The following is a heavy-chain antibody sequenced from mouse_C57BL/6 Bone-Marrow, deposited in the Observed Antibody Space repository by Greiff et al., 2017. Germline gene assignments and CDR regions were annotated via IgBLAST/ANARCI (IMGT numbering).Heavy chain of an antibody. Sequence: VKVVESGAELARPGASVKLSCKASGYTFTSYGISWVKQRPGQGLEWIGEIYPRSGNTYYNEKFKGKATLTADKSSSTAYMELRSLTSEDSAVYFCARRGYYGSSYDYFDYWGQGTTLTVSS. D-gene: IGHD1-1*01. CDR1: GYTFTSYG. J-gene: IGHJ2*01. V-gene: IGHV1-81*01. CDR2: IYPRSGNT. CDR3: ARRGYYGSSYDYFDY.